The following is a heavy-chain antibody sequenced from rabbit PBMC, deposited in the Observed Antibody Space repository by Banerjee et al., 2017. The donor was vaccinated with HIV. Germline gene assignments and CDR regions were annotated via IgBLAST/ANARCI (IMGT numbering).Heavy chain of an antibody. D-gene: IGHD6-1*01. CDR2: IYTNRGYT. V-gene: IGHV1S40*01. CDR1: GFSFSSSYY. J-gene: IGHJ4*01. CDR3: ARDNADYTGYGYAPNL. Sequence: QSLEESGGDLVKPGASLTLTCTASGFSFSSSYYMCWVRQAPGKGLEWIGCIYTNRGYTTYASWAKGRFTISKTSSTTVTLQMTSLTAAYTATYFCARDNADYTGYGYAPNLWGQGTLVTVS.